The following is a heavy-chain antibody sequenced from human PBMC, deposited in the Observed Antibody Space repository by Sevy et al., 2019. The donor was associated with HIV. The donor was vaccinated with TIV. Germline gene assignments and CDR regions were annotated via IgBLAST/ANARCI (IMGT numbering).Heavy chain of an antibody. J-gene: IGHJ4*02. Sequence: SETLSLTCTVSSGSISTFCWSWIRQPPGKGLEWIGSIYSSGLSNFNPSLKSRVTISLDTSKSQFSLKLTSVTAAETAVYYCEREWVDASRSFDYWGQGTLVTVSS. V-gene: IGHV4-59*13. CDR2: IYSSGLS. D-gene: IGHD5-12*01. CDR1: SGSISTFC. CDR3: EREWVDASRSFDY.